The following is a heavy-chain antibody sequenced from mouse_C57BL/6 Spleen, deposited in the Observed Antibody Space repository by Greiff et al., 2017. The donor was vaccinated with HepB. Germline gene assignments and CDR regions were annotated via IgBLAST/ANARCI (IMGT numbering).Heavy chain of an antibody. D-gene: IGHD1-1*01. J-gene: IGHJ2*01. CDR1: GYTFTSYT. V-gene: IGHV1-4*01. CDR3: ARSPYYYGSTPHFDY. Sequence: VKLVESGAELARPGASVKMSCKASGYTFTSYTMHWVKQRPGQGLEWIGYINPSSGYTKYNQKFKDKATLTADKSSSTAYMQLSSLTSEDSAVYYCARSPYYYGSTPHFDYWGQGTTLTVSS. CDR2: INPSSGYT.